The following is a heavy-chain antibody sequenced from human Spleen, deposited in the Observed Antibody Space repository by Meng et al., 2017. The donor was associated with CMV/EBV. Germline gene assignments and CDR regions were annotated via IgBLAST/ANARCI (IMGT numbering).Heavy chain of an antibody. J-gene: IGHJ6*02. CDR3: ARGTVDYYGMDV. V-gene: IGHV1-69*05. CDR1: GGTFSSYP. D-gene: IGHD1-1*01. CDR2: IIPIFGTA. Sequence: CKASGGTFSSYPISWVRQAPGQGLEWMGGIIPIFGTANYAQKFQGRVTITTDESTSTAYMELSSLRSEDTAVYYCARGTVDYYGMDVWGQGTTVTVSS.